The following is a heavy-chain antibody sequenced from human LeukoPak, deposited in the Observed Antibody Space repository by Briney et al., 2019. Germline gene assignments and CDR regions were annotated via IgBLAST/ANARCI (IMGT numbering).Heavy chain of an antibody. Sequence: GGSLRLSCEASGFTFSTYSMSWVRQAPRKGLEWVSSITSSSSSIYSADSVKGRLTISRDNAKNSLYLEMNSLRDEDTAVYYCARDLAWGAYWGQGTLVTVSS. V-gene: IGHV3-21*01. J-gene: IGHJ4*02. CDR1: GFTFSTYS. CDR3: ARDLAWGAY. CDR2: ITSSSSSI. D-gene: IGHD4/OR15-4a*01.